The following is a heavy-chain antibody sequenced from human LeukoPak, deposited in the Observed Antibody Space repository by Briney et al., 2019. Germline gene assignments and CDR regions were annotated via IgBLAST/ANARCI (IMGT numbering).Heavy chain of an antibody. V-gene: IGHV4-59*12. D-gene: IGHD6-13*01. CDR3: ARAKRAAAANFDY. J-gene: IGHJ4*02. Sequence: SETLSLTCTVSGGSISSYYWSWIRQPPGKGLEWIGYIYYSGSTNYNPSLKSRVTMSVDTSKNQFSLKLSSVTAADTAVYYCARAKRAAAANFDYWGQGTLVTVSS. CDR1: GGSISSYY. CDR2: IYYSGST.